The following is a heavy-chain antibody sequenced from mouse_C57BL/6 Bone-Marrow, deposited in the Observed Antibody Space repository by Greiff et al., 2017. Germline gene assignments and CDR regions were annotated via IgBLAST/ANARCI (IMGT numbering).Heavy chain of an antibody. CDR1: GFNIKDYY. D-gene: IGHD2-4*01. Sequence: EVKLMESGAELVKPGASVKLSCTASGFNIKDYYMHWVKQRTEQGLEWIGRIDPEDGETEYAPKFQGKATITADTSSNTAYLQLSSLTSEDTAVYYCARRLRRGWYFDVWGTGTTVTVSS. CDR2: IDPEDGET. J-gene: IGHJ1*03. CDR3: ARRLRRGWYFDV. V-gene: IGHV14-2*01.